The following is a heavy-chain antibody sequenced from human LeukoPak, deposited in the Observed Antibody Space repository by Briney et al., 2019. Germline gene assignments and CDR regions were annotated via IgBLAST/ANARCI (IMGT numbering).Heavy chain of an antibody. D-gene: IGHD3-22*01. CDR1: GFTFSSYG. V-gene: IGHV3-15*07. J-gene: IGHJ4*02. CDR2: IRSKADGGAA. CDR3: TTDLGYYDGSGYPH. Sequence: GGSLRLSCAASGFTFSSYGMHRVRQAPGKGPEWVGRIRSKADGGAADYGSPVRGRFTISRDDSKNTLYLQMNGLKTEDTALYYCTTDLGYYDGSGYPHWGQGTLVTVSS.